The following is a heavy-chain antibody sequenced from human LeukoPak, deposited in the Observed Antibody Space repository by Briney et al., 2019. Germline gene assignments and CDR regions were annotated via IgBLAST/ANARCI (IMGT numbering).Heavy chain of an antibody. J-gene: IGHJ4*02. CDR1: GYSISSGYY. CDR2: IYHSGST. CDR3: ARSPRCSGGSCYASGLGLDY. Sequence: SETLSLTCTVSGYSISSGYYWGWIRQPPGKGLEWIGSIYHSGSTYYNPSLKSRVTISVDTSKNQFSLKLSSVTAADTAVYYCARSPRCSGGSCYASGLGLDYWGQGTLVTVSS. V-gene: IGHV4-38-2*02. D-gene: IGHD2-15*01.